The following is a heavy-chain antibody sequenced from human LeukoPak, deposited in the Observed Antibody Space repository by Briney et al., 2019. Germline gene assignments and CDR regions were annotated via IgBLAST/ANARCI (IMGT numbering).Heavy chain of an antibody. J-gene: IGHJ6*02. V-gene: IGHV1-18*01. D-gene: IGHD6-13*01. CDR3: ARDYSSSWYVPYYCYGMDV. CDR2: ISAYNGNT. Sequence: ASVKVSCKASGYTFTSYGISWVRQAPGQGLEWMGWISAYNGNTNYAQELQGRVTMTTDTSTSTAYMELRSLRSDDTAVYYCARDYSSSWYVPYYCYGMDVWGQGTTVTVSS. CDR1: GYTFTSYG.